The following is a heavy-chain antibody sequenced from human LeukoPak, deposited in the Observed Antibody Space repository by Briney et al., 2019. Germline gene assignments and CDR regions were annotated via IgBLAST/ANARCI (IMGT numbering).Heavy chain of an antibody. D-gene: IGHD2-15*01. CDR2: IYPGDSDT. J-gene: IGHJ4*02. CDR1: GYSFTSYW. V-gene: IGHV5-51*01. CDR3: ARSPRILGFVY. Sequence: GESLKIPCKGSGYSFTSYWIGWVRQLPGKGLEWMGIIYPGDSDTRYSPSFQGQVTISADKSISTAYLQWSSLKASDTAMYYCARSPRILGFVYWGQGTLVTVSS.